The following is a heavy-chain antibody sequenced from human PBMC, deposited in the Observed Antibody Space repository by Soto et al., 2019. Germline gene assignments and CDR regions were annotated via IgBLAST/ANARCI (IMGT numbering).Heavy chain of an antibody. D-gene: IGHD2-2*02. Sequence: PGGSLRLSCAASGFTFSSYAMHWVRQAPGKGLEWVAVISYDGSNKYYADSVKGRFTISRDNSKNTLYLQMNSLRAEDTAVYYCARDGEDIVVVPAAILSQGAFDIWGQGTMVTVSS. CDR1: GFTFSSYA. J-gene: IGHJ3*02. CDR2: ISYDGSNK. CDR3: ARDGEDIVVVPAAILSQGAFDI. V-gene: IGHV3-30-3*01.